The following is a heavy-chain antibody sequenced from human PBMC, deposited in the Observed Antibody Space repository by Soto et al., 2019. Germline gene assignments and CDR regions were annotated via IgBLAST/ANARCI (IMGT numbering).Heavy chain of an antibody. J-gene: IGHJ1*01. CDR1: GGTFSSYT. Sequence: SVKVSCKASGGTFSSYTISWVRQAPGQGLERMGRIIPILGIANYAQKFQGRVTITADKSTSTAYMELSSLRSEDTAVYYCARVSGTTGRHWGQGTLVTVSS. V-gene: IGHV1-69*02. D-gene: IGHD1-7*01. CDR3: ARVSGTTGRH. CDR2: IIPILGIA.